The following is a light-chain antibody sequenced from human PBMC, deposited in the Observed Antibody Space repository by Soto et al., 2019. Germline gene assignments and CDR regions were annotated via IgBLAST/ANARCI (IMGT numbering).Light chain of an antibody. CDR2: GAS. Sequence: EIVLTQSPGTLSLSPGERATLSCRASQSVSKYLAWYQKKPGQAPKVLIYGASSRANGIPDRFSGSGSGTDFTLTINRREPEDVAVYYCHHYSTSPWTLGRGTKVEIK. CDR1: QSVSKY. V-gene: IGKV3-20*01. CDR3: HHYSTSPWT. J-gene: IGKJ1*01.